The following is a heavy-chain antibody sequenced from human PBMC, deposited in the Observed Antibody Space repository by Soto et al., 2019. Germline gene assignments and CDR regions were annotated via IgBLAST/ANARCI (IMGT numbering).Heavy chain of an antibody. CDR2: IYYSGST. J-gene: IGHJ4*02. V-gene: IGHV4-61*01. CDR1: GGSVSSGSYY. CDR3: ARDLDNYSDY. Sequence: QVQLQESGPGLVKPSETLSLTCTVSGGSVSSGSYYWSWIRQPPGKGLEWIGYIYYSGSTNYNPSLKSRVTISVDTSKNQFSLKLSSVTAADTAVYYCARDLDNYSDYWGQGTLVTVSS. D-gene: IGHD1-1*01.